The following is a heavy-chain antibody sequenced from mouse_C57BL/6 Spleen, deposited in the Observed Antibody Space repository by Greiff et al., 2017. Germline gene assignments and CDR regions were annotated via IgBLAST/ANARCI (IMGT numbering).Heavy chain of an antibody. CDR3: ARLGYYGSSPYYYAMDY. CDR2: IYPRSGNT. CDR1: GYTFTSYG. D-gene: IGHD1-1*01. V-gene: IGHV1-81*01. Sequence: VQLQQSGAELARPGASVKLSCKASGYTFTSYGISWVKQRTGQGLEWIGEIYPRSGNTYYNEKFKGKATLTADKSSSTAYMELRRLTSEDSAVYFCARLGYYGSSPYYYAMDYWGQGTSVTVSS. J-gene: IGHJ4*01.